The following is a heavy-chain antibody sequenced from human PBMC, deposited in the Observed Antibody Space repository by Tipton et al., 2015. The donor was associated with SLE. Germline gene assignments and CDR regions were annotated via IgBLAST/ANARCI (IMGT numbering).Heavy chain of an antibody. J-gene: IGHJ5*02. CDR2: INHSGST. Sequence: GLVKPSETLSLTCAVYGGSFSGYYWSWIRQPPGKGLEWIGEINHSGSTNYNPSLKSRVTISVDTSKNQFSLKLSSVTAADTAVYYCARGGGANWFDPWGQGTLVTVSS. CDR3: ARGGGANWFDP. D-gene: IGHD4-23*01. CDR1: GGSFSGYY. V-gene: IGHV4-34*01.